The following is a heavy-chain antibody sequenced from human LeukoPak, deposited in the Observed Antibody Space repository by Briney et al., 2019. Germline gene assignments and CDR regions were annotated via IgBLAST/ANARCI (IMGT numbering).Heavy chain of an antibody. V-gene: IGHV3-21*01. CDR3: AIHLRYFDWPVPGMDV. D-gene: IGHD3-9*01. CDR2: ISSSSSYI. CDR1: GFTFSSYS. Sequence: PGGSLRLSCAASGFTFSSYSMNWVRQAPGKGLEWVSSISSSSSYIYYADSVKGRFTISRDNAKNSLYLQMNSLRAEDTAVYYCAIHLRYFDWPVPGMDVWGQGTTVTVSS. J-gene: IGHJ6*02.